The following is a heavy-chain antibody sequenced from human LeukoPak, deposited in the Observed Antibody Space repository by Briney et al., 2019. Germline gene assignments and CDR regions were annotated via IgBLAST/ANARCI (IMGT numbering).Heavy chain of an antibody. CDR3: ARDKYSSSWYQTYYYYGMDV. CDR2: TYHRSKWYN. J-gene: IGHJ6*02. D-gene: IGHD6-13*01. Sequence: SQTLSLTCALSGDSVSSNSAAWNWIRQSPSRGLEWLGRTYHRSKWYNDYAVSVKSRITIDPDTSKNQFSLQLNSVTPEDTAVYYCARDKYSSSWYQTYYYYGMDVWGQGTTVTVSS. V-gene: IGHV6-1*01. CDR1: GDSVSSNSAA.